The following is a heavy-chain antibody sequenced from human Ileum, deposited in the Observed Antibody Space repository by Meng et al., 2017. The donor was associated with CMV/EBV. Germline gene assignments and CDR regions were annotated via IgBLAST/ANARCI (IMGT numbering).Heavy chain of an antibody. D-gene: IGHD1-14*01. CDR1: GFTFSNAL. CDR2: IKSNTYGGTT. J-gene: IGHJ4*02. Sequence: AASGFTFSNALMNWVRQAPGKGLEWVGHIKSNTYGGTTDYAAPVKGRFTISRDDSKNTLYLQMNSLKTEDTAVYYCTTVGPYSRSVYWGQGTLVTVSS. V-gene: IGHV3-15*07. CDR3: TTVGPYSRSVY.